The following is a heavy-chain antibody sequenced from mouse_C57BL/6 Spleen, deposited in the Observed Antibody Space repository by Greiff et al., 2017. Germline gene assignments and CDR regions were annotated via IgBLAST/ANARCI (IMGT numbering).Heavy chain of an antibody. CDR2: IYPGDGDT. V-gene: IGHV1-80*01. J-gene: IGHJ2*01. Sequence: LQESGAELVKPGASVKISCKASGYAFSSYWMNWVKQRPGKGLEWIGQIYPGDGDTNYNGKFKGKATLTADKSSSTAYMQLSSLTSEDSAVYFCARSGYGNLDYWGQGTTLTVSS. CDR3: ARSGYGNLDY. CDR1: GYAFSSYW. D-gene: IGHD2-1*01.